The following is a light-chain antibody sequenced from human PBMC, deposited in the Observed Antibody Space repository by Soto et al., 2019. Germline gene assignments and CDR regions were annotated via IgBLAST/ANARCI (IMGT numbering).Light chain of an antibody. V-gene: IGKV3-20*01. CDR1: QSVSSSY. CDR3: HQYDNSPLT. CDR2: GAS. J-gene: IGKJ1*01. Sequence: EIVLTQSPGTLSLSPGERATLSCRASQSVSSSYLAWYQQKPGRAPRLLIYGASSRATGIPDRFSGSGSGTDFTLTISRLEPEDFAVYYCHQYDNSPLTFGQGTKVEIK.